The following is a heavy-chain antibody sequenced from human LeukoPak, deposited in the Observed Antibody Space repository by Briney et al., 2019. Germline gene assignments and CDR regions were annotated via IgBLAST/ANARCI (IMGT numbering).Heavy chain of an antibody. Sequence: GGSLRLSCAASGFTFSNYGMHWVRQAPGKGLEWVAVIWYDGSNKYYADSVKGRFTISRDNSKNTLYLQMNSLRAEDTAVYYCARDPVGIIVVVPAAPPDYWGQGTLVTVSS. CDR1: GFTFSNYG. V-gene: IGHV3-33*08. D-gene: IGHD2-2*01. CDR2: IWYDGSNK. J-gene: IGHJ4*02. CDR3: ARDPVGIIVVVPAAPPDY.